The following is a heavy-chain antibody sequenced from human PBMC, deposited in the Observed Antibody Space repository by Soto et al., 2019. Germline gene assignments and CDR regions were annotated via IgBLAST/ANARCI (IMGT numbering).Heavy chain of an antibody. CDR1: GYTFTGYY. CDR3: ARGRGYGSGSYANFDY. D-gene: IGHD3-10*01. CDR2: INPNSGGT. Sequence: ASVKVSCKASGYTFTGYYMHWVRQAPGQGLEWMGWINPNSGGTNYAQKFQGWVTMTRDTSISTAYMELSRLRSDDTAVYYCARGRGYGSGSYANFDYWGQGTLVTVSS. V-gene: IGHV1-2*04. J-gene: IGHJ4*02.